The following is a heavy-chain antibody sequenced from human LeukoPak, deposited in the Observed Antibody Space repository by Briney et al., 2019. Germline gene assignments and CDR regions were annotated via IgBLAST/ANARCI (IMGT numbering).Heavy chain of an antibody. J-gene: IGHJ5*02. CDR3: ASGYDSSGPPFDP. CDR2: ISYDGSNK. Sequence: GGSLRLSCAASGFTFSSYAMHWVRQAPGKGLEWVAVISYDGSNKYYADSVKGRFTISRDNSKNTLYLQMNSLRAEDTAVYYCASGYDSSGPPFDPWGQGTLVIVSS. D-gene: IGHD3-22*01. V-gene: IGHV3-30*01. CDR1: GFTFSSYA.